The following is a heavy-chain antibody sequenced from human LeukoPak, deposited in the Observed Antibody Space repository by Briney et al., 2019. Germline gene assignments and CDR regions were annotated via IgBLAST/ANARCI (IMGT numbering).Heavy chain of an antibody. J-gene: IGHJ4*02. Sequence: PGGSLRLSCAASGFTFSSYAMSWVRQAPGKGLEWVSAISGGGGSTYYADSVKGRFTTSRDNSKNTLYLQMNSLRAEDTAVYYCAAYSGYGSYFDYWGQGTLVTVSS. CDR3: AAYSGYGSYFDY. CDR2: ISGGGGST. D-gene: IGHD5-12*01. CDR1: GFTFSSYA. V-gene: IGHV3-23*01.